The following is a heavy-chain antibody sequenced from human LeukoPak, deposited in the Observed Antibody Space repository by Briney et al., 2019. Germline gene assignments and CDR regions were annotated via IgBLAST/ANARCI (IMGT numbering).Heavy chain of an antibody. V-gene: IGHV1-24*01. CDR1: GYTLTELS. CDR2: FDPEDGET. D-gene: IGHD5-12*01. J-gene: IGHJ4*02. Sequence: ASVKVSCKVSGYTLTELSTHWVRQAPGKGLEWMGGFDPEDGETIYAQRFQGRVTMTEDTSTDTAYMELSSLRSEDTAVYYCATDLGLARIFDYWGQGTLVTVSS. CDR3: ATDLGLARIFDY.